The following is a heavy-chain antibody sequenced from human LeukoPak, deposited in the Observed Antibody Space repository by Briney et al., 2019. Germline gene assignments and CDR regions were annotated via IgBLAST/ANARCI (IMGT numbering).Heavy chain of an antibody. CDR3: ARPHYDSSGYYIFDY. CDR1: GYTFTTYW. J-gene: IGHJ4*02. CDR2: IYPGDSDT. Sequence: GESLKISCKGSGYTFTTYWIAWVRQMPGKGLEWMGIIYPGDSDTRYSPSFQGQVTISADKSISTAYLQWSSLKASDTAMYYCARPHYDSSGYYIFDYWGQGTLVTVSS. V-gene: IGHV5-51*01. D-gene: IGHD3-22*01.